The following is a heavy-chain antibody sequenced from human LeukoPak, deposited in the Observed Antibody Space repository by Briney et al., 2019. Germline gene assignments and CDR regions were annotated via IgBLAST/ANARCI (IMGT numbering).Heavy chain of an antibody. V-gene: IGHV4-34*01. Sequence: PSETLSLTCAVYGGSFSGYYWSWIRQPPGKGLEWIGEINHSGSTNYNPSLKRRVTISEDTSKSQFSLKLRSVTAADTAVYCCARGPTSDGYSSGWYLNYWGQGTLVTVSS. CDR1: GGSFSGYY. D-gene: IGHD6-19*01. CDR2: INHSGST. J-gene: IGHJ4*01. CDR3: ARGPTSDGYSSGWYLNY.